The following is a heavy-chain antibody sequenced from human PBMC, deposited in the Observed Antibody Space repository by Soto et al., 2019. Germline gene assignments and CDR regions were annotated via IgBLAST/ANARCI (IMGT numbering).Heavy chain of an antibody. CDR2: ISSGSSTT. Sequence: EVQLVESGGGLVQPGGSLRLSCAASGFTFSSYSMNWVRQAPGKGLEWVSYISSASSSYISSGSSTTYYADSVKGRFTISRDNAKNSLYLKMNSLRAEDTAVYYCARDVSVDCWGQGTLVNVSS. J-gene: IGHJ4*02. CDR1: GFTFSSYS. V-gene: IGHV3-48*01. CDR3: ARDVSVDC.